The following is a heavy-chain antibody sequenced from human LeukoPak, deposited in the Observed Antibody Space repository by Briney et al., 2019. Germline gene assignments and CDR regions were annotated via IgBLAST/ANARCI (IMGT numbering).Heavy chain of an antibody. CDR2: INSDGSST. J-gene: IGHJ4*02. Sequence: PGGSLRLSCAASGLTFSSYWMHWVRQAPGKGLVWVSRINSDGSSTSYADSVKGRFTISRDNAKNTLYLQMNRLRAEDTAVYYCARVYWYGTYFDYWGQGTLVPVSS. CDR1: GLTFSSYW. D-gene: IGHD2/OR15-2a*01. CDR3: ARVYWYGTYFDY. V-gene: IGHV3-74*01.